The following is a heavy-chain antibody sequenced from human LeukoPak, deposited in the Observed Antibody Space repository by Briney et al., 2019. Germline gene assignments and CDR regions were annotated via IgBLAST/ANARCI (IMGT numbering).Heavy chain of an antibody. CDR3: ARGRYASGSYYMDY. Sequence: PSETLSLTCTVSGGSISSSSYYWGWIRQPPGKGLEWIGSIYYSGSTYYNPPLKSRVTVSVDTSKNQFSLKLTSVTAADTAVYYCARGRYASGSYYMDYWGQGTLVTVSS. V-gene: IGHV4-39*07. CDR2: IYYSGST. CDR1: GGSISSSSYY. D-gene: IGHD3-10*01. J-gene: IGHJ4*02.